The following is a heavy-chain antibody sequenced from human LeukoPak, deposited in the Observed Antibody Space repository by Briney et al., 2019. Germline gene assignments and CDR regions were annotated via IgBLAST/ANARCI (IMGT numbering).Heavy chain of an antibody. CDR1: GFTFSSYA. V-gene: IGHV3-23*01. CDR3: ANGRSSNGALQHGY. Sequence: PGGSLRLSCAASGFTFSSYAMSWVRQAPGKGLEWVSAISAGGGSTYYADSVKGRFTISRDNSKNTLYLQMNSLRAEDTALYFCANGRSSNGALQHGYWGQGTLVTVSS. CDR2: ISAGGGST. J-gene: IGHJ4*02. D-gene: IGHD6-13*01.